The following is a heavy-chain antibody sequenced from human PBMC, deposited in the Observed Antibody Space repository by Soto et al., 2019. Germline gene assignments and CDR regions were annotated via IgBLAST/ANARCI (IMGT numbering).Heavy chain of an antibody. CDR1: GFTFSSYG. CDR2: IWYDGSNK. Sequence: PGGSLRLSCAASGFTFSSYGMHCVRQAPGKGLEWVAVIWYDGSNKYYADSVNGRFTISRDNSKNTLYLQMNSLRAEDTAVYYCAREEYYDFWSGHAGGYYYGLEVWGQGTTVTVSS. J-gene: IGHJ6*02. CDR3: AREEYYDFWSGHAGGYYYGLEV. V-gene: IGHV3-33*01. D-gene: IGHD3-3*01.